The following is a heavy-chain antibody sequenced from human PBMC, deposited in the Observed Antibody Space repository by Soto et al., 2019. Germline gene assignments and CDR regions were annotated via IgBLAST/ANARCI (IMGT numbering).Heavy chain of an antibody. J-gene: IGHJ3*01. D-gene: IGHD2-15*01. CDR1: GASINNNDYY. CDR3: GRARWYDAFNV. CDR2: VYYSGTT. V-gene: IGHV4-30-4*01. Sequence: SETLSLTCTVSGASINNNDYYWSWIRQTPGKGLEWIGYVYYSGTTDYIPSLKSRLSMSIDKSQNQFTLKLNSVTAADTATYYCGRARWYDAFNVWGQGTVVTVSS.